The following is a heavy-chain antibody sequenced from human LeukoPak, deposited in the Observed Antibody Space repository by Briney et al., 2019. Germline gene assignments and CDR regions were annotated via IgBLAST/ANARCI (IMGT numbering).Heavy chain of an antibody. J-gene: IGHJ4*02. Sequence: GASVKVSCKASGYTFTSYYMHWVRQAPGQGLEWMGIINPSGGSTSYAQKFQGRVTMTRDMSTSTAYMELSSLRSEDTAVYYCAVSFLYGSGSYYFDYWGQGTLVTVSS. CDR3: AVSFLYGSGSYYFDY. CDR1: GYTFTSYY. D-gene: IGHD3-10*01. V-gene: IGHV1-46*01. CDR2: INPSGGST.